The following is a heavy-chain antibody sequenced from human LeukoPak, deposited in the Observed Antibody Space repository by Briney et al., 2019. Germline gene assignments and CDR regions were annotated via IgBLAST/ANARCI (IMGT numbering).Heavy chain of an antibody. CDR3: AGDTSRDGYNYDY. CDR1: GGSISSGDYY. V-gene: IGHV4-30-4*01. CDR2: IYYTRST. D-gene: IGHD5-24*01. J-gene: IGHJ4*02. Sequence: SQTLSLTCTVSGGSISSGDYYWSWIRQPPGKGLEWIGYIYYTRSTYYNPSLESRVTISVDTSKNQSSVKLSTVTAADTAVYYCAGDTSRDGYNYDYWGQGTLVTVSS.